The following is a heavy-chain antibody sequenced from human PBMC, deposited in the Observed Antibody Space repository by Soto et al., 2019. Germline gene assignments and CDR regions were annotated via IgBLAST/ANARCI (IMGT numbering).Heavy chain of an antibody. CDR2: ISYDGSKQ. Sequence: QVQLVESGGGVVQPGRSLRLSCSVSGFTFSTYGMHWVRQAPGKGLAWVAFISYDGSKQYYEDSVRGRFTISRANSNNTLYLQMNNMTREDTPVYFCARRRFLDSPLDFWGQGTLVTVSS. CDR3: ARRRFLDSPLDF. J-gene: IGHJ4*02. D-gene: IGHD3-3*01. CDR1: GFTFSTYG. V-gene: IGHV3-30*03.